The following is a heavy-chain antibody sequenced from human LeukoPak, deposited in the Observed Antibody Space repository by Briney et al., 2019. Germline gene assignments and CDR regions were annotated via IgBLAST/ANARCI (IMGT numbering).Heavy chain of an antibody. CDR1: GYTFTSYY. J-gene: IGHJ4*02. CDR2: INPSGGST. D-gene: IGHD6-13*01. V-gene: IGHV1-46*01. Sequence: ASVKVSCKASGYTFTSYYMHWVRQAPGQGLEWMGIINPSGGSTSYAQKFQGRVTMTGDTSTSTVYMELSSLRSEDTAVYYCAREATGTSRGIAALGYWGQGTLVTVSS. CDR3: AREATGTSRGIAALGY.